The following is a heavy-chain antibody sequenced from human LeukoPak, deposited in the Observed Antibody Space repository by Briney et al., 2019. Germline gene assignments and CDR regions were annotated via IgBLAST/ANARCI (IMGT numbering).Heavy chain of an antibody. D-gene: IGHD5-24*01. V-gene: IGHV4-59*01. J-gene: IGHJ5*02. CDR2: IDYTGST. CDR1: GGSISSYY. CDR3: ARTVEMATIRRAGWFDP. Sequence: SETLSLTCTVSGGSISSYYWSWIRQPPGKGLEWIGYIDYTGSTNYNPSLKSRVTISVDTSKNQFSLKLSSVTAADTAVYYCARTVEMATIRRAGWFDPWGQGTLVTVSS.